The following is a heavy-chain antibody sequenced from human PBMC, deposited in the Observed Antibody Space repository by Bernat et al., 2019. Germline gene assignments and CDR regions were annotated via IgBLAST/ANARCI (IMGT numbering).Heavy chain of an antibody. V-gene: IGHV3-30*01. CDR3: ARESKQQLVLGLRYSRYYFDY. CDR2: ISYDGSNK. Sequence: QVQLVESGGGVVQPGRSLRLSCAASGFTFSSYAMHWVRQAPGKGLEWVAVISYDGSNKYYADSVKGRFTISRDNSKNTLYLQMNSLRAEDTAVYYWARESKQQLVLGLRYSRYYFDYWGQGTLVTVSS. D-gene: IGHD6-13*01. J-gene: IGHJ4*02. CDR1: GFTFSSYA.